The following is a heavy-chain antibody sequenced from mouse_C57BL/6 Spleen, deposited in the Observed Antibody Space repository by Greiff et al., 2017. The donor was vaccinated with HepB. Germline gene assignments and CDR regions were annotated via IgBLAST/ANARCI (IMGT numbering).Heavy chain of an antibody. J-gene: IGHJ4*01. V-gene: IGHV2-2*01. CDR2: IWSGGST. CDR3: ARIGYGYAMDY. D-gene: IGHD2-2*01. CDR1: GFSLTSYG. Sequence: VMLVESGPGLVQPSQSLSITCTVSGFSLTSYGVHWVRQSPGKGLEWLGVIWSGGSTDYNAAFISRLSISKDNSKSQVFFKMNSLQADDTAIYYCARIGYGYAMDYWGQGTSVTVSS.